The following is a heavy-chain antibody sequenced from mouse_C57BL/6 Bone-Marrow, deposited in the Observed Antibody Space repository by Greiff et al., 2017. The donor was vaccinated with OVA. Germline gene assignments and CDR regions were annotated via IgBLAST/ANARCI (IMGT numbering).Heavy chain of an antibody. CDR2: IDPSDSYT. J-gene: IGHJ4*01. V-gene: IGHV1-59*01. CDR1: GYTFTSYW. D-gene: IGHD1-1*01. CDR3: ARGGIYYGSSYCAMDY. Sequence: LVRPGTSVKLSCKASGYTFTSYWMHWVKQRPGQGLEWIGVIDPSDSYTNYNQKFKGKATLTVDTSSSTAYMQLSSLTSEDSAVYYCARGGIYYGSSYCAMDYWGQGTSVTVSS.